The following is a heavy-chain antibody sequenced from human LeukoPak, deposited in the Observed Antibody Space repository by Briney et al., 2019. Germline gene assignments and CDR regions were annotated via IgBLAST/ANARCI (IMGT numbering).Heavy chain of an antibody. D-gene: IGHD3-22*01. CDR1: GYIFTSND. V-gene: IGHV1-69*13. Sequence: ASVKVSCKASGYIFTSNDINWVRQASGQGLEWMGGIIPIFGTANYAQKFQGRVTITADESTSTAYMELSSLRSEDTAVYYCATASRWLLPYYFDYWGQGTLVTVSS. CDR2: IIPIFGTA. CDR3: ATASRWLLPYYFDY. J-gene: IGHJ4*02.